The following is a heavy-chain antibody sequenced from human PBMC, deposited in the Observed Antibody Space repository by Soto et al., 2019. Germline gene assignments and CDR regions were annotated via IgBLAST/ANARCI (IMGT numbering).Heavy chain of an antibody. Sequence: PGESLKISCKGSGNSFTSYWIGWVRQMPGKGLEWMGIIYPGDSDTRYSPSFQGQVTISADKSISTAYLQWSSLKASDTAMYYCARLLSITGTIDYFDYWGQGTLVTVSS. CDR2: IYPGDSDT. CDR3: ARLLSITGTIDYFDY. D-gene: IGHD1-20*01. CDR1: GNSFTSYW. J-gene: IGHJ4*02. V-gene: IGHV5-51*01.